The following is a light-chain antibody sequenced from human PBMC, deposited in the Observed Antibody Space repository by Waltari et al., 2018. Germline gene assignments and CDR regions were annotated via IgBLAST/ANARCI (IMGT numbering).Light chain of an antibody. Sequence: DIQMTQSPSSLSASVGDRVTLTCRANQSISSYLNWYQQKPGKAPKLLIYATSRLQTGVPSRFSGSGSGTDFTLTISSLQPEDFATYYCQQSYTTPVTFGLGTRLEIK. CDR3: QQSYTTPVT. CDR1: QSISSY. J-gene: IGKJ2*01. CDR2: ATS. V-gene: IGKV1-39*01.